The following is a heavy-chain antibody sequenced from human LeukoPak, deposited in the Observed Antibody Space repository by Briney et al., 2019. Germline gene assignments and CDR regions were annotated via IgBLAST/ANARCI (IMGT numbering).Heavy chain of an antibody. V-gene: IGHV1-69*13. CDR3: ARSIAVAGTYDY. Sequence: SVKVSCKASGGTFSGYAISWVRQAPGQGLEWMGGIIPIFGTANYAQKFQGRVTITADESTSTAYMELSSLRSEDTAVYYCARSIAVAGTYDYWGQGTLVTVSS. CDR2: IIPIFGTA. J-gene: IGHJ4*02. CDR1: GGTFSGYA. D-gene: IGHD6-19*01.